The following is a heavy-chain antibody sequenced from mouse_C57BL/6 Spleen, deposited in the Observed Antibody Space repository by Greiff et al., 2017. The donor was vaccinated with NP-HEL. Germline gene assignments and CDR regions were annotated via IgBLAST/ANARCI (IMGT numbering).Heavy chain of an antibody. CDR3: ARGSSNRYAMDY. J-gene: IGHJ4*01. CDR1: GFSLTSYG. Sequence: VHLVESGPGLVAPSQSLSITCTVSGFSLTSYGVHWVRQPPGKGLEWLVVIWSDGSTTYNSALKSRLSISKDNSKSQVYLKMNSLQTDDTAMYYCARGSSNRYAMDYWGQGTSVTVSS. D-gene: IGHD2-5*01. CDR2: IWSDGST. V-gene: IGHV2-6*03.